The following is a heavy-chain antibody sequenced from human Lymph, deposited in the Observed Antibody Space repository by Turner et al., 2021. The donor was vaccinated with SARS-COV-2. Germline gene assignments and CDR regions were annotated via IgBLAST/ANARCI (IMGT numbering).Heavy chain of an antibody. Sequence: QVQLVESAGGVGQPGRSLRLSCAASGFTLSNYGMHWVRQAPGKGLEWVAVRSYDGSNKNYAGSVKGRFTIARDNSKNTLNLQMNSLRAEDTAVYYCAKDSRFLEWLLFGEFDYWGQGTLVTVSS. D-gene: IGHD3-3*01. CDR3: AKDSRFLEWLLFGEFDY. J-gene: IGHJ4*02. CDR2: RSYDGSNK. V-gene: IGHV3-30*18. CDR1: GFTLSNYG.